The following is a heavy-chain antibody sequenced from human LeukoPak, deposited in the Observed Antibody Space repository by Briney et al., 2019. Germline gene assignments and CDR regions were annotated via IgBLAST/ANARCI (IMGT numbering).Heavy chain of an antibody. D-gene: IGHD4-17*01. CDR3: ARDSDYGDYGDPFDI. CDR2: INPNSGGT. Sequence: GASVKVSCKASGYTFTSYDINWVRQATGQGLEWMGWINPNSGGTDYAQKFQGRVTMTRDTSISTAYMEVSSLQSDDTAVYYCARDSDYGDYGDPFDIWGQGTMVTVSS. V-gene: IGHV1-2*02. J-gene: IGHJ3*02. CDR1: GYTFTSYD.